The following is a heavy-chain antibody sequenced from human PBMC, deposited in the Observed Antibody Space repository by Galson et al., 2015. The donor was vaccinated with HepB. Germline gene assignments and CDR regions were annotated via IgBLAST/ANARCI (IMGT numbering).Heavy chain of an antibody. J-gene: IGHJ1*01. D-gene: IGHD6-13*01. CDR3: AGLEQQLVRYHQNYFQH. Sequence: FLRLSCAASGFTFSSYSMNWVRQAPGKGLEWISYISGSSGTIYYADSVKGRFTISRNNAKNSLYLQMNSLRDDDTAVYYCAGLEQQLVRYHQNYFQHWGQGTLVTVSS. V-gene: IGHV3-48*02. CDR2: ISGSSGTI. CDR1: GFTFSSYS.